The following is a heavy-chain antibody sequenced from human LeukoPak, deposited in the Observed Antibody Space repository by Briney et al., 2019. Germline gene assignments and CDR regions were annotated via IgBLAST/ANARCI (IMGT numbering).Heavy chain of an antibody. Sequence: SETLSLTCAVYGGSFSGYYWSWIRQPPGKGLEWIGEINRSGSTNYNPSLKSRVTISVDTSKNQFSLKLSSVTAADTAVYYCARGLGRFTYYYDSSGYYYDYWGQGTLVTVSS. D-gene: IGHD3-22*01. CDR2: INRSGST. V-gene: IGHV4-34*01. CDR1: GGSFSGYY. CDR3: ARGLGRFTYYYDSSGYYYDY. J-gene: IGHJ4*02.